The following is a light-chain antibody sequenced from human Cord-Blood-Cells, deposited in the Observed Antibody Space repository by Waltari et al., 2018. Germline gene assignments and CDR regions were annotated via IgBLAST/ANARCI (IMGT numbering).Light chain of an antibody. CDR2: DVS. CDR1: SSDVGGYNS. CDR3: CSYAGSYTVV. J-gene: IGLJ2*01. V-gene: IGLV2-11*01. Sequence: QSALTQPRSVSGSPGQSVTISCTGTSSDVGGYNSVSWYHQHPGKAPKLRIDDVSQRPSGSRGRFSGSKSGNTASLTISGLQAEDGADYYCCSYAGSYTVVFGGGTKLTVL.